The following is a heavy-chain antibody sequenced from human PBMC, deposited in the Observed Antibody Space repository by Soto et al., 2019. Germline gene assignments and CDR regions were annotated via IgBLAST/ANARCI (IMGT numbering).Heavy chain of an antibody. CDR1: GFSFSSSS. D-gene: IGHD3-3*01. Sequence: GGSLLLSCAASGFSFSSSSMNSVRPAPGKGLEWVSAISGSGDSTYYADAVKGRFTISRDNSKNTLYLQMNSLRAEDTAVYYCAKVRFLEWLYFDYWGQGTLVNVSA. V-gene: IGHV3-23*01. CDR2: ISGSGDST. CDR3: AKVRFLEWLYFDY. J-gene: IGHJ4*02.